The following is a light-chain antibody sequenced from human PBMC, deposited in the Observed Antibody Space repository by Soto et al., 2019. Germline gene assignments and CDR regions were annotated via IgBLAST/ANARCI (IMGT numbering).Light chain of an antibody. CDR3: QHYNSYSEA. CDR2: GAS. CDR1: QGINYH. J-gene: IGKJ1*01. Sequence: IQLTQSPSSLSASVGDRVTITFRASQGINYHLAWYQQEPWKAPKLLIYGASTLHSGVPSRFSRSGSGTEFTLTISSLQPDDFATYYCQHYNSYSEAFGQGTKVDIK. V-gene: IGKV1-9*01.